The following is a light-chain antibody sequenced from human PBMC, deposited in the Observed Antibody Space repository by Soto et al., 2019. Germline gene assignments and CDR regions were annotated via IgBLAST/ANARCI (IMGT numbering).Light chain of an antibody. Sequence: QSALTQPPSASGSPGQSVTISCTGTSSDVGAYNYVSWYQQHPGKAPKLMIYEVSKRPSGVPDRFSGSKSGNTASLTVSGLQGEDEADYYCSSHAGSNSLIIGGGTKVTVL. CDR3: SSHAGSNSLI. CDR2: EVS. J-gene: IGLJ2*01. CDR1: SSDVGAYNY. V-gene: IGLV2-8*01.